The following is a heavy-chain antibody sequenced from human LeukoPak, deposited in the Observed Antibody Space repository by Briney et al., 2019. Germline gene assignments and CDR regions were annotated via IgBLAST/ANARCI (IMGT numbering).Heavy chain of an antibody. CDR2: INPSRNT. D-gene: IGHD5-18*01. Sequence: SETLSLTCAVFGGSFSGYYWNWIRQPPGKGLEWIGQINPSRNTNYNPSLKSRVTISLDTSKNQFSLKVGSMTAADTAVYYCARAGGYGLIDYWGQGTMVTVSS. CDR3: ARAGGYGLIDY. CDR1: GGSFSGYY. J-gene: IGHJ4*02. V-gene: IGHV4-34*01.